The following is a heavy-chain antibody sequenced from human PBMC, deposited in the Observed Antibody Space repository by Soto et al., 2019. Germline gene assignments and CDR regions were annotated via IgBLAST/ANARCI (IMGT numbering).Heavy chain of an antibody. J-gene: IGHJ6*02. CDR3: VVTQLTPQVDYYGMDV. D-gene: IGHD1-1*01. V-gene: IGHV5-10-1*01. CDR2: IDPSDSYT. CDR1: GYSFTSDW. Sequence: GESLKISCKGSGYSFTSDWNRWVRQMPGKGLEWMGRIDPSDSYTNYSPSFQGHVTISADKSISTAYLQWSSLKASDTAMYYCVVTQLTPQVDYYGMDVWGQGTTVTVSS.